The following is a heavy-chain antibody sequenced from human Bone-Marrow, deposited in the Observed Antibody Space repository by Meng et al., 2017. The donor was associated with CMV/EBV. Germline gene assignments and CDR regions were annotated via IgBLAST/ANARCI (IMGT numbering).Heavy chain of an antibody. CDR3: ARELYYYDSSGYFDY. Sequence: SETLSLTCTVSGGSISSYYWSWIRQPPGKGLEWIGYIYYSGSTNYNPSLKSRVTISVDTSKNQFSLKLSSVTAADTAVYYCARELYYYDSSGYFDYWGQGTRVTVSS. D-gene: IGHD3-22*01. J-gene: IGHJ4*02. V-gene: IGHV4-59*01. CDR2: IYYSGST. CDR1: GGSISSYY.